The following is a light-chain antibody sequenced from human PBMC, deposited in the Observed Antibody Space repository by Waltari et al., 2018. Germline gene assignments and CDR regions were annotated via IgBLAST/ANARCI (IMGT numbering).Light chain of an antibody. CDR3: QQRSKWPWT. J-gene: IGKJ1*01. V-gene: IGKV3-11*01. Sequence: EVVLTQSPATLSLSPGERATLSCRASQSVSIYLVWYWQKPGQPPRLLINDATKRATGIPARFSGSGSGTDFTLTISSLEPEDFAVYYCQQRSKWPWTFGQGTKVEF. CDR2: DAT. CDR1: QSVSIY.